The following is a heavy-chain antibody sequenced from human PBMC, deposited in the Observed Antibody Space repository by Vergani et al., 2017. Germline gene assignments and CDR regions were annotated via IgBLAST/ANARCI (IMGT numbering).Heavy chain of an antibody. CDR2: INPSRGST. D-gene: IGHD6-13*01. J-gene: IGHJ4*02. CDR3: ARDLKAAAGLRTSSTPDY. Sequence: QVQLVQSGAEVKKPGASVKVSCKASGYTFTSYYMHWVRQAPGQGLEWMGIINPSRGSTSYAQKFQGRVTMTRDTSTSTVYMELSSLRSEDTAVYYCARDLKAAAGLRTSSTPDYWGQGTLVTVSS. CDR1: GYTFTSYY. V-gene: IGHV1-46*03.